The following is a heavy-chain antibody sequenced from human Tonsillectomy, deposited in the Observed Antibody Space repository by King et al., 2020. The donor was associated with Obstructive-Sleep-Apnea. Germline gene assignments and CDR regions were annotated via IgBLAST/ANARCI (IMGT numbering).Heavy chain of an antibody. CDR2: IYYSGST. D-gene: IGHD2/OR15-2a*01. CDR1: GGSISSYY. Sequence: VQLQESGPGLVKPSETLSLTCTVSGGSISSYYWSWIRQPPGMGLEWIAYIYYSGSTSYNPSLKSRVTISIDTSKNQFSLKLSSVTAADTAVYYCARHVAYSNFDYWGQGTLVTVSS. V-gene: IGHV4-59*08. CDR3: ARHVAYSNFDY. J-gene: IGHJ4*02.